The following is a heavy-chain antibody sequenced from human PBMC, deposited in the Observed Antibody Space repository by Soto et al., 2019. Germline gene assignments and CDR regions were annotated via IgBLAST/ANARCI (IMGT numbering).Heavy chain of an antibody. CDR3: ARTGAGHAFDI. Sequence: ASVKVSCKASGYTFTSYYMHWVRQAPGQGLEWMGIINPSGGSTSYAQKLQGRVTMTRDTSTSTVYMELSSLRSEDTAVYYCARTGAGHAFDIWGQGTMVTVSS. V-gene: IGHV1-46*01. J-gene: IGHJ3*02. CDR2: INPSGGST. CDR1: GYTFTSYY.